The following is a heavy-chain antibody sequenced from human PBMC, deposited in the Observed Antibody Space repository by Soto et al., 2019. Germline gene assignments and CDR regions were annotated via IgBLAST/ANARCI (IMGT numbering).Heavy chain of an antibody. CDR3: ARDGRLGELSLSGFDY. D-gene: IGHD3-16*02. J-gene: IGHJ4*02. Sequence: EVQLVESGGGLVQPGGSLRLSCAASGFTFSSYWMSGVRQAPGKGLEWVANIKQDGSEKYYVDSVKGRFTISRDNAKNSLYLQMNSLRAEDTAVYYCARDGRLGELSLSGFDYWGQGTLVTVSS. V-gene: IGHV3-7*05. CDR2: IKQDGSEK. CDR1: GFTFSSYW.